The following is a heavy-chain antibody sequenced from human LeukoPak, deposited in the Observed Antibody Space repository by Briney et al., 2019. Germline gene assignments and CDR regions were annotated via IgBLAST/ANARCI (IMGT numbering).Heavy chain of an antibody. CDR3: ARRAKITMVRGVRSRRSNNWFDP. V-gene: IGHV4-34*12. CDR1: GGPFRGYY. D-gene: IGHD3-10*01. J-gene: IGHJ5*02. Sequence: SGTLSLTWAVIGGPFRGYYWGGIGSPPGRGPEGMGEIIHRGGTNYNPSLKSRVTISVDTSKNQFSLKLSSVTAADTAVYYCARRAKITMVRGVRSRRSNNWFDPWGQGTLVTVSS. CDR2: IIHRGGT.